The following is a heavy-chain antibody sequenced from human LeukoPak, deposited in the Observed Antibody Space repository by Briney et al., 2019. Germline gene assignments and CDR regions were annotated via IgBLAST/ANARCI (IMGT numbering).Heavy chain of an antibody. V-gene: IGHV3-11*04. Sequence: PGGSLRLSCAASGFTFSDSYMTWIRQAPGKGLEWVAFIDKSGGTTYYADSVKGRFTISRDNAKSSLYLQMNSLRVEDTSVYYCARLRGLYSGTYRYQTAFEYWGQGSLLTVSS. J-gene: IGHJ4*02. CDR3: ARLRGLYSGTYRYQTAFEY. CDR1: GFTFSDSY. D-gene: IGHD1-26*01. CDR2: IDKSGGTT.